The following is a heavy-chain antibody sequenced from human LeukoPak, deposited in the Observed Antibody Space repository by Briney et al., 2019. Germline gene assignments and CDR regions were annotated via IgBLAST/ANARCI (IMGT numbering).Heavy chain of an antibody. Sequence: SETLSLTCTVSGGSISSYYWSWIRQPAGKGLEWIGRIYTSGSTNYNPSLKSRVTMSVDTSKNQFSLKLSSVTAADTAVYYCARDEALTFGGVIVDPYFDYWGQGTLVTVSS. CDR3: ARDEALTFGGVIVDPYFDY. CDR2: IYTSGST. J-gene: IGHJ4*02. V-gene: IGHV4-4*07. D-gene: IGHD3-16*02. CDR1: GGSISSYY.